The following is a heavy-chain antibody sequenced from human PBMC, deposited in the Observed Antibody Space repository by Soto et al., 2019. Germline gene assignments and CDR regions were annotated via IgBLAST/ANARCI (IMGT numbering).Heavy chain of an antibody. Sequence: QVQLVESGGGVVQPGRSLRLSCAASGFTFSSYGMHWVRQAPGKGLEWVAVISYDGSNKYYADSVKGRFTISRDNSKNTLYLQMNSLRAEDTAVYYCANVRGGYCTNGVCYREPDYFDYWGQGTLVTVSS. CDR2: ISYDGSNK. V-gene: IGHV3-30*18. D-gene: IGHD2-8*01. J-gene: IGHJ4*02. CDR1: GFTFSSYG. CDR3: ANVRGGYCTNGVCYREPDYFDY.